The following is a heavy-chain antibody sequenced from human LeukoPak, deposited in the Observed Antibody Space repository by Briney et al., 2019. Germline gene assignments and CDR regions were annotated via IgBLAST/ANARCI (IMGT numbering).Heavy chain of an antibody. J-gene: IGHJ1*01. CDR2: INPNSGDT. V-gene: IGHV1-2*02. Sequence: ASVRVSCTASGYTFTGYYMHWVRQAPGQGLEWMGWINPNSGDTNHAQKFQGRVTMTRDTTISTAYMELSRLTSDDTAFYYCARGSYDSSDFEYFHHWGQGALLTVSS. D-gene: IGHD3-22*01. CDR3: ARGSYDSSDFEYFHH. CDR1: GYTFTGYY.